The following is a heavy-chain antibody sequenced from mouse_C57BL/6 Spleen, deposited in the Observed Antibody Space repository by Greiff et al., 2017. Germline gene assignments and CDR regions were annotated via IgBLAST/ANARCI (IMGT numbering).Heavy chain of an antibody. CDR3: TRVRGYDGYYVIFDY. V-gene: IGHV1-15*01. CDR2: IDPETGGT. Sequence: QVQLQQSGAELVRPGASVTLSCKASGYTFTDYEMHWVKQTPVHGLEWIGAIDPETGGTAYNQKFKGKAILTADKSSSTAYMELRSLTSEDSAVYYCTRVRGYDGYYVIFDYWGQGTTLTVSS. J-gene: IGHJ2*01. CDR1: GYTFTDYE. D-gene: IGHD2-3*01.